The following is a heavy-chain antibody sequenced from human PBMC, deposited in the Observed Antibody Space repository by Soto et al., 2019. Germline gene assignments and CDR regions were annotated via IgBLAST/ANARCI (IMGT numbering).Heavy chain of an antibody. V-gene: IGHV1-18*01. CDR3: AREPVGGNWFDP. J-gene: IGHJ5*02. CDR2: INPYNGNT. CDR1: GYTFTSYG. Sequence: QVQLVQSGAEVKKPGASVKVSCKASGYTFTSYGIIWVRQAPGQGLEWMGWINPYNGNTNYAQKLQGRVTMTIDTSTSTAYMEVRSLRSGGTAVYYWAREPVGGNWFDPWGQGTLVTVSA. D-gene: IGHD1-26*01.